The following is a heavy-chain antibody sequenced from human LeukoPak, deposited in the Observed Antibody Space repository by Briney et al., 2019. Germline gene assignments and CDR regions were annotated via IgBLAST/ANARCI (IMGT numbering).Heavy chain of an antibody. CDR3: GKDVGPNWFDP. J-gene: IGHJ5*02. CDR1: GFTFDDYA. Sequence: PGGSLRLSCAASGFTFDDYAMIWVRQRPGRGLEWVSSINWSGTSADYADSVKARFTISRDSAKNSLYLQMNSLRAEDTALYYCGKDVGPNWFDPWAQGTLVTVSS. D-gene: IGHD3-16*01. V-gene: IGHV3-20*04. CDR2: INWSGTSA.